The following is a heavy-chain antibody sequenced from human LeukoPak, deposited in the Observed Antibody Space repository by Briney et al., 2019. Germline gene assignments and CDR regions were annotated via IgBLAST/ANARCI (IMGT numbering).Heavy chain of an antibody. CDR1: GGSFSGYY. J-gene: IGHJ5*02. CDR2: INHSGSA. Sequence: PSETLSLTCAVYGGSFSGYYWSWIRQPPGKGLEWIGEINHSGSANYNPSLKSRVTISVDTSKNQFSLKLSSVTAADTAVYYCARAGRRYHDFWSHTNWFDPWGQGTLVTVSS. CDR3: ARAGRRYHDFWSHTNWFDP. D-gene: IGHD3-3*01. V-gene: IGHV4-34*01.